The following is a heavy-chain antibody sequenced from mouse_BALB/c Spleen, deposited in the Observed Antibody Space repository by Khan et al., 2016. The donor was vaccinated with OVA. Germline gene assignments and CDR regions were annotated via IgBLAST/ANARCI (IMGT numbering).Heavy chain of an antibody. D-gene: IGHD2-2*01. J-gene: IGHJ2*01. Sequence: QVQLQQSGAELVKPGASVRLSCKASGYTFTSYYLYWVKQRPGQGLEWIGDINPSSGGTNFNEKFKSKATLTVDKSSSTAYIQLNSLTSEDSAVYYCTRAGYGSFAYWGQGTTLTVSS. V-gene: IGHV1S81*02. CDR2: INPSSGGT. CDR1: GYTFTSYY. CDR3: TRAGYGSFAY.